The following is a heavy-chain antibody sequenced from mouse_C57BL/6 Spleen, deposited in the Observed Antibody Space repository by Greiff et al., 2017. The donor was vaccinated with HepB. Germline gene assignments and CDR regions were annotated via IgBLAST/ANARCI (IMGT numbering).Heavy chain of an antibody. Sequence: VQLKQSGPELVKPGASVKISCKASGYTFTDYYMNWVKQSHGKSLEWIGDINPNNGGTSYNQKFKGKATLTVDKSSSTAYMELRSLTSEDSAVYYCARSYDYDEDYFDYWGQGTTLTVSS. D-gene: IGHD2-4*01. J-gene: IGHJ2*01. CDR2: INPNNGGT. CDR1: GYTFTDYY. CDR3: ARSYDYDEDYFDY. V-gene: IGHV1-26*01.